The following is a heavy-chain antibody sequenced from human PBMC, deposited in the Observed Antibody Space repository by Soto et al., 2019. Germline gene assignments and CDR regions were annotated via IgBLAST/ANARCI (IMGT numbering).Heavy chain of an antibody. D-gene: IGHD6-13*01. J-gene: IGHJ4*02. CDR3: ARGPPSQGSSWLSDY. Sequence: GGSLRLSCAASGFTFSSYSMNWVRQAPGKGLEWVSSISSSSSYIYYADSVKGRFTISRDNAKNSLYLQMNSLRAEDTAVYYCARGPPSQGSSWLSDYWGQGTLVTVSS. V-gene: IGHV3-21*01. CDR2: ISSSSSYI. CDR1: GFTFSSYS.